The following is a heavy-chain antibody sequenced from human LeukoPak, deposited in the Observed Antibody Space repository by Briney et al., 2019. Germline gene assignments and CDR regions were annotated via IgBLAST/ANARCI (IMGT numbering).Heavy chain of an antibody. CDR2: IYPGGSDT. CDR1: GYSFTSYW. Sequence: GESLKISCKGSGYSFTSYWIGWVRQMPGKGLEWMGIIYPGGSDTRYSPSFQGQVTISADKSISTAYLQWSSLKASDTAMYYCARGYYDYVWGSYQDYYGMDVWGQGTTVTVSS. V-gene: IGHV5-51*01. J-gene: IGHJ6*02. CDR3: ARGYYDYVWGSYQDYYGMDV. D-gene: IGHD3-16*02.